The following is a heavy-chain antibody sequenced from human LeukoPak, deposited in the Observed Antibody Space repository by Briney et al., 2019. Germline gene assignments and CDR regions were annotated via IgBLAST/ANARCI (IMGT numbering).Heavy chain of an antibody. CDR3: ARDYGVANYYFDY. D-gene: IGHD4-17*01. CDR2: INPSGGST. J-gene: IGHJ4*02. CDR1: GYTFTNYH. Sequence: GASVKVSCKASGYTFTNYHMHWVRQAPGQGLEWMGIINPSGGSTSYAQKFQDRVTMTRDTSTSTVYMELSSLRSEDTAVYYCARDYGVANYYFDYWGQETLVTVSS. V-gene: IGHV1-46*01.